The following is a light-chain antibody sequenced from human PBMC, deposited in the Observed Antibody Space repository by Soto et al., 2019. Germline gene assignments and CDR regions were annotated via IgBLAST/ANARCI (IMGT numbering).Light chain of an antibody. CDR3: CSYAGSTTYV. CDR2: EVS. J-gene: IGLJ1*01. CDR1: SSDIGGYNF. V-gene: IGLV2-23*02. Sequence: QSAPTQPASVSGSPGQSITISCTGTSSDIGGYNFVSWYQQHPGKAPKLIIYEVSGRPSGVSNRFSGSKSGNTASLTISGLQAEDEADYYCCSYAGSTTYVFGTGTKVTVL.